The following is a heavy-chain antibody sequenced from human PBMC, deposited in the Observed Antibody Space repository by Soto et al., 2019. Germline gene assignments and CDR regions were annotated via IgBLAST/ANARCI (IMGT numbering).Heavy chain of an antibody. D-gene: IGHD3-9*01. CDR2: INSDGSST. V-gene: IGHV3-74*01. CDR1: GFTFSSYW. J-gene: IGHJ6*03. CDR3: ARDSAVQDDILTPAYYYYYMDV. Sequence: GGSLRLSCAASGFTFSSYWMHWVRQAPGKGLVWVSRINSDGSSTSYADSVKGRFTISRDNAKNTLYLQMNSLRAEDTAVYYCARDSAVQDDILTPAYYYYYMDVWGKGTTVTVSS.